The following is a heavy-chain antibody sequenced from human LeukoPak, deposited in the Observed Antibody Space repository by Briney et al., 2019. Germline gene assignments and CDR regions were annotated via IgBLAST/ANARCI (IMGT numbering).Heavy chain of an antibody. D-gene: IGHD6-13*01. CDR1: GFTFSSYA. V-gene: IGHV3-30*04. CDR2: ISYDGSNK. J-gene: IGHJ4*02. Sequence: GGSLRLSCAASGFTFSSYAMHWVRQAPGKGLEWVAVISYDGSNKYYADSVKGRFTISRDNSKNTLYLQMNSLRAEDTAVYYCAKPGVAATGRLPANWGQGTLVTVSS. CDR3: AKPGVAATGRLPAN.